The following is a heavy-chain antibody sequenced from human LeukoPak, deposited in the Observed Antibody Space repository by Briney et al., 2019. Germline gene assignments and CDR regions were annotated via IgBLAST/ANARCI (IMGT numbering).Heavy chain of an antibody. D-gene: IGHD3-22*01. CDR2: MNPNSGNT. Sequence: ASVKVSCKASGYTFTSYDINWVRQATGQGLEWMGWMNPNSGNTGYAQKFQGRVTMTRNTSITTAYMELRSLRSEDTAVYYCARVHAYDSSGYYYAPPTFDYWGQGTLVTVSS. CDR3: ARVHAYDSSGYYYAPPTFDY. V-gene: IGHV1-8*01. CDR1: GYTFTSYD. J-gene: IGHJ4*02.